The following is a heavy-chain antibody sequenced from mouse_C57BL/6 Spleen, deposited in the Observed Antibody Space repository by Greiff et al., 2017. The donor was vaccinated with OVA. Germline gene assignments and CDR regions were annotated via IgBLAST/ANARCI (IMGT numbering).Heavy chain of an antibody. CDR3: ARGRTAQVYFDY. Sequence: EVQGVESGPELVKPGASVKISCKASGYSFTDYNMNWVKQSNGKSLEWIGVINPNYGTTSYNQKFKGKATLTVDQSSSTAYMQLNSLTSEDSAVYYCARGRTAQVYFDYWGQGTTLTVSS. D-gene: IGHD3-2*02. V-gene: IGHV1-39*01. CDR1: GYSFTDYN. CDR2: INPNYGTT. J-gene: IGHJ2*01.